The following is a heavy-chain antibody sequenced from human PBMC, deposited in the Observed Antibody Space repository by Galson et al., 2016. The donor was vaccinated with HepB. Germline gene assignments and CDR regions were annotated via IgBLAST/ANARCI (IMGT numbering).Heavy chain of an antibody. CDR3: VQGGTAPAV. CDR1: GFTFSNYG. CDR2: ISRSGDST. V-gene: IGHV3-23*01. J-gene: IGHJ6*04. Sequence: SLRLSCAASGFTFSNYGMTWVRQAPGKGLEVVSSISRSGDSTDYADSVKGRFPISRDNSKNTLPPQMNSLTADDTAIYYCVQGGTAPAVWGKGTTVTVSS.